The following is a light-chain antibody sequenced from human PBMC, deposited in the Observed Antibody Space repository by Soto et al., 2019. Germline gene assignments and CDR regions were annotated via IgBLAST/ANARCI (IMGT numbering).Light chain of an antibody. CDR1: SSDVGGYIW. J-gene: IGLJ1*01. Sequence: QSVLTQPASLSGSPGQSITISCTGTSSDVGGYIWVSWYQHHPGKAPKLVIYDVYQRPSGVSSRFSGSKSGNTAFLTISGLQTEDEADYYCVSYTSRSTYVFGSGTKATVL. V-gene: IGLV2-14*01. CDR3: VSYTSRSTYV. CDR2: DVY.